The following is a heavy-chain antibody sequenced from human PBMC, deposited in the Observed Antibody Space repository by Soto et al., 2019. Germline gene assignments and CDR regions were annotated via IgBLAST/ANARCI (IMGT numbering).Heavy chain of an antibody. J-gene: IGHJ6*02. D-gene: IGHD1-20*01. CDR2: IERDDDDK. CDR3: ARSIRGPRRFNGMDV. CDR1: GSSLTNPTTL. V-gene: IGHV2-70*13. Sequence: FGPAQVQTTDTLRRNCTSSGSSLTNPTTLVRWICQHSGKALEWLELIERDDDDKYYSTSLKTRLTISKDTRKNQVVLTMANMDPADTGTYYCARSIRGPRRFNGMDVWGQGTTVTVS.